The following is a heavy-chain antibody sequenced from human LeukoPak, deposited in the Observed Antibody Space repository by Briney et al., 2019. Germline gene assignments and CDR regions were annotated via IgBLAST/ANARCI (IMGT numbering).Heavy chain of an antibody. CDR2: ISGSGGST. V-gene: IGHV3-23*01. J-gene: IGHJ5*02. CDR1: GFTFSSYA. D-gene: IGHD6-13*01. CDR3: AKDHRSAIAAPGRHSNWFDR. Sequence: PGGSLRLSCAASGFTFSSYAMSWVRQAPRKGLEWVTAISGSGGSTYYADSVKGRFTISRDDSKDTLYLQMNSLRPEDTAVYYCAKDHRSAIAAPGRHSNWFDRWGQGTRVTVSS.